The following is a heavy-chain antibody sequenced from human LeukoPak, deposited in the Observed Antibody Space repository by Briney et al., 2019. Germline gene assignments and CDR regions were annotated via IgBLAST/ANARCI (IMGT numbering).Heavy chain of an antibody. Sequence: GGSLRLSCAASGFTFSDYYMSWIRQAPGKGLVWVSRIKNDGKITTYADSVKGRFTTSRDNAKNTFYLQMNGLRVEDTAVYYCLLIILGGSSQHWGQGTLVTVSS. J-gene: IGHJ1*01. D-gene: IGHD3-3*01. V-gene: IGHV3-74*01. CDR2: IKNDGKIT. CDR1: GFTFSDYY. CDR3: LLIILGGSSQH.